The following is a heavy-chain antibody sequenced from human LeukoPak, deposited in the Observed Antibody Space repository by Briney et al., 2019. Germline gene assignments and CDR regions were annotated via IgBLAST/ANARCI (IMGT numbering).Heavy chain of an antibody. Sequence: GGSLRLSCAASGFILSGYFMSWVRQAPGKGLEWVASIKHGGSEEYYVDSVRGRFTISRDNTKSSLYLQMSSLRAEDTAVYYCATDRGWRTSGYYLYYFESWGQGTLVTVSS. CDR1: GFILSGYF. V-gene: IGHV3-7*01. D-gene: IGHD3-3*01. CDR2: IKHGGSEE. CDR3: ATDRGWRTSGYYLYYFES. J-gene: IGHJ4*02.